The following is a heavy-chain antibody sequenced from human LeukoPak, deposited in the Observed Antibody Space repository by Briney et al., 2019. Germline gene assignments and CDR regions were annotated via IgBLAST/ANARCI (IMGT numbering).Heavy chain of an antibody. Sequence: GGSLRLSCTASGATFTSYWMNWVRQAPGKGLEWVAVISYDGSNKYYADSVKGRFTISRDNSKNTLYLQMNSLRAEDTAVYYCANSGSYKEAFDIWGQGTMVTVSS. V-gene: IGHV3-30*18. CDR2: ISYDGSNK. CDR3: ANSGSYKEAFDI. CDR1: GATFTSYW. D-gene: IGHD1-26*01. J-gene: IGHJ3*02.